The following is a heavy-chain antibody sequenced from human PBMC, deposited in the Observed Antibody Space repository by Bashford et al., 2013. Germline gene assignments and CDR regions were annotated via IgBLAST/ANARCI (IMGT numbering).Heavy chain of an antibody. D-gene: IGHD7-27*01. CDR2: INPSVGST. V-gene: IGHV1-46*01. CDR3: VRNWGSGLDY. Sequence: ASVKVSCKASGYTFTSYYMHWVRQAPGQGLEWMGFINPSVGSTSYAQKFQGRVTMTRDTSTSTVYVELNNLNSEDTAVYYCVRNWGSGLDYWGQGTLVTVSS. J-gene: IGHJ4*02. CDR1: GYTFTSYY.